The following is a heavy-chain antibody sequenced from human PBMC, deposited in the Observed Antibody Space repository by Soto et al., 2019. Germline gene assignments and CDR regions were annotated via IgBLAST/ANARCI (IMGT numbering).Heavy chain of an antibody. CDR2: ISDDGSNK. Sequence: PGGSLRLSCAASGFTFSNYGIHWVRQAPGKGLEWVAFISDDGSNKYYADSMKGRFTMSRDNSKSTLYLQMSSLRVEDTAVYYCTKRRNVLRFLEWSSGMEVWGQGTTVTVSS. D-gene: IGHD3-3*01. CDR1: GFTFSNYG. CDR3: TKRRNVLRFLEWSSGMEV. V-gene: IGHV3-30*18. J-gene: IGHJ6*02.